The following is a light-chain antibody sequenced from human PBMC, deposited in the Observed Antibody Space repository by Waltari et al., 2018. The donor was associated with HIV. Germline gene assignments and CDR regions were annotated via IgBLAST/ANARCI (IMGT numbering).Light chain of an antibody. J-gene: IGKJ4*01. Sequence: EIVLTQSPDTLSLSPGERATLSCRASQSVSSSYLAWYQQKPGQAPRLLIYGASSRATGIPDRFSGSGSGTDFTLTISRLEPEDFAVYYCQQYAGSPPLTFGGGTKVESK. CDR1: QSVSSSY. CDR2: GAS. V-gene: IGKV3-20*01. CDR3: QQYAGSPPLT.